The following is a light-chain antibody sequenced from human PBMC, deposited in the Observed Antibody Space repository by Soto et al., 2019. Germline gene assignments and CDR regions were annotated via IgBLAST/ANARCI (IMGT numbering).Light chain of an antibody. CDR2: GAP. CDR1: QSVGTY. V-gene: IGKV3-11*01. Sequence: EIVLTQSPATLSLSPGERATLPCRASQSVGTYLAWYQQKRGQSPRLLIYGAPKRAPGIPARFSGSGSGTDFTLTINSLEPEDFAVYHCLQRSIGFTFGPGTKVEVK. J-gene: IGKJ3*01. CDR3: LQRSIGFT.